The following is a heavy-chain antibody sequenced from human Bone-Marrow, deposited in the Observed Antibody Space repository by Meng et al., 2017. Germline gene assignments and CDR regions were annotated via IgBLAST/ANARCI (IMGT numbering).Heavy chain of an antibody. CDR1: GASVSSGYW. CDR2: FHHSGTT. Sequence: QVQLQQAAPGLLQPPGTLSPTFCVSGASVSSGYWWTWVRQPPGKGLEWIGEFHHSGTTNYNPSLRSRVTISVDTSKNQFSLRLTSVTAADTAVYYCAASPGWWRIDSWGQGTLVTVSS. CDR3: AASPGWWRIDS. V-gene: IGHV4-4*03. J-gene: IGHJ4*02. D-gene: IGHD6-19*01.